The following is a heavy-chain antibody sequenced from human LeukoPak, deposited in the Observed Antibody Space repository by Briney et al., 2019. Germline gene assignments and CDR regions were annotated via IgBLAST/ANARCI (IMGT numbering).Heavy chain of an antibody. Sequence: ASVKVSCKASGYTFTNFGINWVRQATGQGLEWMGWMNPNSGNTGYAQKFQGRVTMTRNTSISTAYMELSSLRSEDTAVYYCAREALYCSGGSCYTFDYWGQGTLVTVSS. CDR2: MNPNSGNT. CDR1: GYTFTNFG. D-gene: IGHD2-15*01. V-gene: IGHV1-8*02. CDR3: AREALYCSGGSCYTFDY. J-gene: IGHJ4*02.